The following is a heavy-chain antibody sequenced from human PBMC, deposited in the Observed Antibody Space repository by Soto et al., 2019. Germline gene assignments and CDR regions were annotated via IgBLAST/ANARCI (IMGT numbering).Heavy chain of an antibody. Sequence: QVQLVQSGAEVKKPGASVKVSCKASGYTFTSYDINWVRQATGQGLEWMGWMNPNSGNTGYAQKFQGRVTMTRNTSISTAHTALSSLRSEDTALYYCAREMTPPGMAVWGQGTTLTASS. CDR3: AREMTPPGMAV. CDR2: MNPNSGNT. CDR1: GYTFTSYD. V-gene: IGHV1-8*01. J-gene: IGHJ6*02.